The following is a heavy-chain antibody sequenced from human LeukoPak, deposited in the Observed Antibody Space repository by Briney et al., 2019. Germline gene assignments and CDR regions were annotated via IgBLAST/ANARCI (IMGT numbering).Heavy chain of an antibody. V-gene: IGHV3-48*04. J-gene: IGHJ6*02. Sequence: PGGSLRLSCAASGFTFSSYSMNWVRQAPGKGLEWVSYISSSSSTIYYADSVKGRFTISRDNAKNSLYLQMNSLRAEDTAVYYCARDGKVVAGTFLGYYYYGMDVWGQGTTVTVSS. CDR1: GFTFSSYS. CDR2: ISSSSSTI. CDR3: ARDGKVVAGTFLGYYYYGMDV. D-gene: IGHD6-19*01.